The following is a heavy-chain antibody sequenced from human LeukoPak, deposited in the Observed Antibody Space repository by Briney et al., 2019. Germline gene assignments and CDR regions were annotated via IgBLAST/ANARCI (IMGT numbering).Heavy chain of an antibody. V-gene: IGHV1-8*01. CDR1: VYTFIICD. Sequence: ASVTLSFTPSVYTFIICDLNWVRQATGQGLEWVAWMNPNTGGTGYAQKFQGRVTMTRNTSISTAYMELSSLRSEDTAVYYGARGRAAAGPWRPDYWGQGTLVTVSS. CDR2: MNPNTGGT. D-gene: IGHD6-13*01. J-gene: IGHJ4*02. CDR3: ARGRAAAGPWRPDY.